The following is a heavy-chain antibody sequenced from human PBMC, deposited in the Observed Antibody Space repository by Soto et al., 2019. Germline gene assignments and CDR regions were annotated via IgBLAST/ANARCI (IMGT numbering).Heavy chain of an antibody. J-gene: IGHJ4*02. D-gene: IGHD2-21*02. CDR1: GYTFTNFG. Sequence: QVQLVQSGAEVKKPGASVKVSCKASGYTFTNFGISWVRQAPGQGLEWMGWISAYNGNTNYAQNFQGRVTTTTDTFTSTAYMVLRSLRSDDMAVYYCARGGTAIDYWGQGTLGTVSS. CDR3: ARGGTAIDY. V-gene: IGHV1-18*03. CDR2: ISAYNGNT.